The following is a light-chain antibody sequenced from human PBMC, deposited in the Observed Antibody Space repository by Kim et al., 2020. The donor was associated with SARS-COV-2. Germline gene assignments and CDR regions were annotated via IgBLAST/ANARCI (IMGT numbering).Light chain of an antibody. V-gene: IGKV1D-12*01. CDR3: QQGDSFPLT. J-gene: IGKJ4*01. CDR1: QDIGSR. CDR2: SAS. Sequence: ASAGDRVTVTCRASQDIGSRLAWYQQKPGKAPKLLIYSASSLESGVPSRFSGRGSGTDFTLTISSLQPEDFATYYCQQGDSFPLTFGGGTKVGIK.